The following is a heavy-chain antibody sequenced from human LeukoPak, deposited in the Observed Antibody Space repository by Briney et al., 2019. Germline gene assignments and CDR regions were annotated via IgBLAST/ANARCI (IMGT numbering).Heavy chain of an antibody. V-gene: IGHV3-23*01. D-gene: IGHD6-25*01. CDR2: ITASGATT. CDR1: GFTFSAHH. Sequence: GGSLRLSCATSGFTFSAHHMNWVRQAPGKGLEWVSGITASGATTYYADSVKGRFTITRDSSQSTLYLQMNSLRAEDTAVYYCARAEAAGDNREGYYYFYMDVWGKGTTVTVSS. CDR3: ARAEAAGDNREGYYYFYMDV. J-gene: IGHJ6*03.